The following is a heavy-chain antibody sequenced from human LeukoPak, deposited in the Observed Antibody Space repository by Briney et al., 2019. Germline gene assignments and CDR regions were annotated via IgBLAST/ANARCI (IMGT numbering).Heavy chain of an antibody. CDR1: GYTFTGYY. Sequence: GASVKVSCKASGYTFTGYYMHWVRQAPGQGLEWMGWINPNSGGTNYAQKFQGRVTMTRDTSISTAYMELSRLRSDDTAVYYCARGRIAAAGPTGRFDPWGQGTLVTVSS. CDR3: ARGRIAAAGPTGRFDP. D-gene: IGHD6-13*01. CDR2: INPNSGGT. V-gene: IGHV1-2*02. J-gene: IGHJ5*02.